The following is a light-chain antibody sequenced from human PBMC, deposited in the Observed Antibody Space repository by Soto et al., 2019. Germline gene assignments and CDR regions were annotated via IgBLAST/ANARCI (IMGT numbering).Light chain of an antibody. V-gene: IGLV1-44*01. CDR1: SSNIGSHE. CDR3: AAWDDSLNGWV. J-gene: IGLJ3*02. Sequence: QSVLTQPPSASETPGQRVTISCSGSSSNIGSHEVNWYQQLPGTAPKLLIFDNNQWPSGVPDRFSGSKSGSSASLAISGLQSEDEADYYCAAWDDSLNGWVFGGGTKLTVL. CDR2: DNN.